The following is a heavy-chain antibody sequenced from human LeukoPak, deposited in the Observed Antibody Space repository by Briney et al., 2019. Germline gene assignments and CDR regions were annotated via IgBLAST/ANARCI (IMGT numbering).Heavy chain of an antibody. Sequence: AGGSLRLSCAASGFTFSSYGMHWVRQAPGKGLEWVAVIWYDGSNKYYADSVKGRFTISRDNSKNTLYLQMNSLRAEDTAVYYCAREGRGYSGYAGPGHFDYWGQGTLATVSS. CDR1: GFTFSSYG. CDR2: IWYDGSNK. J-gene: IGHJ4*02. CDR3: AREGRGYSGYAGPGHFDY. V-gene: IGHV3-33*01. D-gene: IGHD5-12*01.